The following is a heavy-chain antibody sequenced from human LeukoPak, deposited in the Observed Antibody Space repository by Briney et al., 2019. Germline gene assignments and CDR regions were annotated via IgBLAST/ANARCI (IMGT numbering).Heavy chain of an antibody. CDR2: ISGSGSST. D-gene: IGHD1-14*01. Sequence: PGGSLRLSCAGPGFTFSSYAMSWVRQAPGKGLEWVSGISGSGSSTHYADSVKGRFTISRDNSKSTLYLQMSSLRDEDTAVYYCANYRSWGQGTLVTVSS. CDR1: GFTFSSYA. CDR3: ANYRS. V-gene: IGHV3-23*01. J-gene: IGHJ4*02.